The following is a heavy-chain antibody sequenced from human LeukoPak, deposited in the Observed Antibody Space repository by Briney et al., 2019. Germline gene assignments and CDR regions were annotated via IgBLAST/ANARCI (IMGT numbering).Heavy chain of an antibody. D-gene: IGHD1-1*01. CDR2: IDWDNDR. J-gene: IGHJ4*02. CDR1: GFSLSTSGMC. Sequence: SGPALVEPTQTLTLTCTFSGFSLSTSGMCVSWIRQPPGKAPEWLALIDWDNDRYYSTSLKTRLTISKDIFKNQVVLTMTNMDPVDTATYYCARTAKYTSWTDYWGQGIPVTVSS. CDR3: ARTAKYTSWTDY. V-gene: IGHV2-70*01.